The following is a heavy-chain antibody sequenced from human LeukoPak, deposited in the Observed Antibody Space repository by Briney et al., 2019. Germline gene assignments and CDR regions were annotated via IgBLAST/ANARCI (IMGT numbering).Heavy chain of an antibody. D-gene: IGHD6-6*01. CDR2: INPSGGST. J-gene: IGHJ4*02. CDR1: GYTFTSYY. Sequence: ASVKVSCKASGYTFTSYYMHWVRQAPGQGLEWMGIINPSGGSTSYAQKFQGRVTMTRDTSTSTVYMELSSLRSEDTAVYYCARVARTIAARPILGPFDYWGQGTLVTVSS. CDR3: ARVARTIAARPILGPFDY. V-gene: IGHV1-46*01.